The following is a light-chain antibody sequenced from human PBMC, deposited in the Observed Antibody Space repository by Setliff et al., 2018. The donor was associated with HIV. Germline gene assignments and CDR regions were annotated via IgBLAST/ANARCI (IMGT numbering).Light chain of an antibody. Sequence: QSALTQPRSVSRSPGQSVTISCTGSNSDVGGYNYVSWYQQHSGKAPKLIIYNVIKRPSGVPDRFSGSKSGNTASLTISGLQAEDEADYYCCSYTSTSTSVFGTGTKVTVL. CDR1: NSDVGGYNY. J-gene: IGLJ1*01. V-gene: IGLV2-11*01. CDR2: NVI. CDR3: CSYTSTSTSV.